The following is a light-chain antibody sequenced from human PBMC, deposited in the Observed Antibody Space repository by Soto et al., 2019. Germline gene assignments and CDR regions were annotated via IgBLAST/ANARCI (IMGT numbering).Light chain of an antibody. CDR1: QSVSSN. CDR3: QQYNNWPIT. Sequence: ETVMTQSPATLSVSPGERATLSCRASQSVSSNLAWYQQTPGQAPRLLIYGASTRATGIPARFSGSGSGAEFILTISSLQSEDFAVYYCQQYNNWPITFGQGTRLEIK. V-gene: IGKV3-15*01. J-gene: IGKJ5*01. CDR2: GAS.